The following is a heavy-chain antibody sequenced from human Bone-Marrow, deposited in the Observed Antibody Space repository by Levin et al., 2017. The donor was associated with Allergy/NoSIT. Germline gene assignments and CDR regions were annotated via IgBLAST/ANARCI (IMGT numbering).Heavy chain of an antibody. Sequence: GGSLRLSCAASGFTFSDHYIDWVRQAPGKGLEWVGRVTNTGNSDTTKYAASLRGRFTISRDNSKSTLYLQMDSLRTDDTAVYYCARDGDYNNAGPWGGNWGQGTLVTVSS. CDR3: ARDGDYNNAGPWGGN. CDR1: GFTFSDHY. V-gene: IGHV3-72*01. J-gene: IGHJ4*02. D-gene: IGHD4-11*01. CDR2: VTNTGNSDTT.